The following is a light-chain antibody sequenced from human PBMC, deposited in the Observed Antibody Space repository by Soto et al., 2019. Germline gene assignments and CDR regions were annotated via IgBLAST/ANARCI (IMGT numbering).Light chain of an antibody. CDR3: QAWDSSTHVV. J-gene: IGLJ2*01. CDR2: QDS. CDR1: KLGDKY. Sequence: SYELTQPPSVSVSPGQTASITCSGAKLGDKYACWYQQKPGQSPVLVIYQDSKRLSGIPERFSGSNSGNTATLTISGTQAMDEADYYCQAWDSSTHVVFGGGTKLTVL. V-gene: IGLV3-1*01.